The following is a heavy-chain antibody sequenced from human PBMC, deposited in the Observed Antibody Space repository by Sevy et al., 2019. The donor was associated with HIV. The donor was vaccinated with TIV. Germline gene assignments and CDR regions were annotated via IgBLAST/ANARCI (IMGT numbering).Heavy chain of an antibody. Sequence: GGSLRLSCVASGFTFDDYAMHWVRQAPGKGPEWVSGSSWNSGSIGYAESVKGRFTISRDNAKNSLYLQMNSLRVEDTALYYCAKGTGYSNGWYSWFDSWGQGTLVTVSS. CDR1: GFTFDDYA. D-gene: IGHD6-19*01. CDR3: AKGTGYSNGWYSWFDS. V-gene: IGHV3-9*01. CDR2: SSWNSGSI. J-gene: IGHJ5*01.